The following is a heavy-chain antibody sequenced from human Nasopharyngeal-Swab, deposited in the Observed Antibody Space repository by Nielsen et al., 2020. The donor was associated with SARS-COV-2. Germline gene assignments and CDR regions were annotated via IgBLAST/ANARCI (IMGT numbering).Heavy chain of an antibody. Sequence: GESLKISCAASGFTFSSYAMSWVRQAPGKGLEWVSAISGSGGSTYYADSAKGRFTISRDNSKNTLYLQMNSLRAEDTAVYYCAKDQGEHFWSGYWEFDYWGQGTLVTVSS. CDR2: ISGSGGST. J-gene: IGHJ4*02. V-gene: IGHV3-23*01. CDR1: GFTFSSYA. CDR3: AKDQGEHFWSGYWEFDY. D-gene: IGHD3-3*02.